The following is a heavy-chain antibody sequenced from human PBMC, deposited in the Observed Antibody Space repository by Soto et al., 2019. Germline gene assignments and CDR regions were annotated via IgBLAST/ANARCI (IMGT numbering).Heavy chain of an antibody. J-gene: IGHJ4*02. V-gene: IGHV3-23*01. Sequence: EVQLLESGGGLVQPGGSLRLSCAASGFTFSSYAMSWVRQAPGKGLEWVSVISGSGDSKYYADSVKGRFTISRDNSKNMLYLQMNSLRVEDTAVYYCAKRAYGSDFDYWGQGTLVTVSS. CDR1: GFTFSSYA. CDR3: AKRAYGSDFDY. D-gene: IGHD3-10*01. CDR2: ISGSGDSK.